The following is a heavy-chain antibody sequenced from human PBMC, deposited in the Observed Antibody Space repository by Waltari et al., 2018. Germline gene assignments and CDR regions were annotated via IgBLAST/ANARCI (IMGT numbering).Heavy chain of an antibody. CDR1: GGTFSSYA. V-gene: IGHV1-69*06. J-gene: IGHJ3*02. Sequence: QVQLVESGGGVVQPGRSLRLSCAASGGTFSSYAISWVRQAPGQGLEWMGGIIPIFGTANYAQKFQGRVTITADKSTSTAYMELSSLRSEDTAVYYCVSTETNDAFDIWGQGTMVTVSS. D-gene: IGHD4-4*01. CDR2: IIPIFGTA. CDR3: VSTETNDAFDI.